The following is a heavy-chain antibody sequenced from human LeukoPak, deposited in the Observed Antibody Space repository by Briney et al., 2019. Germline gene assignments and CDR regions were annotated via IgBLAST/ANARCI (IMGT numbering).Heavy chain of an antibody. V-gene: IGHV1-18*01. Sequence: AASVKVSCKASGYTFTSYGISWVRQAHGQGLEWMGWISAYNGNTNYAQKLQGRVTMTTDTSTSTAYMGLRSLRSDDTAVYYCARAGYDIFTGYYPFDYWGQGTLVTVSS. CDR1: GYTFTSYG. D-gene: IGHD3-9*01. J-gene: IGHJ4*02. CDR2: ISAYNGNT. CDR3: ARAGYDIFTGYYPFDY.